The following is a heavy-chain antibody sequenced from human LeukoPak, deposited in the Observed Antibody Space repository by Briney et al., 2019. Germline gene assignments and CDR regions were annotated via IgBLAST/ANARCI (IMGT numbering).Heavy chain of an antibody. CDR3: ARGGQIVVVPAAIGGWFDP. Sequence: SETLSLTCAVYGGSFSGYYWSWIRQPPGKGLEWIGEINHSGSTNYNPSLKSRVTISVDTSKNQFSLKLSSVTAADTAVYYCARGGQIVVVPAAIGGWFDPWGQGTLVTVSS. V-gene: IGHV4-34*01. CDR2: INHSGST. D-gene: IGHD2-2*02. J-gene: IGHJ5*02. CDR1: GGSFSGYY.